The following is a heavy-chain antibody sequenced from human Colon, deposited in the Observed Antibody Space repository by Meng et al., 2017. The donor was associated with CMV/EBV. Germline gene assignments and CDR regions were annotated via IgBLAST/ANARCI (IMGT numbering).Heavy chain of an antibody. CDR2: IRYDGTNE. CDR3: ARDRTAYHCSSATCPNWFDP. J-gene: IGHJ5*02. D-gene: IGHD2-2*01. Sequence: GESLKISCAVSGSIFSSYGMHWVRQAPGKGLERVAFIRYDGTNEYYADSVKGRFTISRDNAKNSLYLQMSSLRAEDTAVYYCARDRTAYHCSSATCPNWFDPWGQGTLVTVSS. V-gene: IGHV3-30*02. CDR1: GSIFSSYG.